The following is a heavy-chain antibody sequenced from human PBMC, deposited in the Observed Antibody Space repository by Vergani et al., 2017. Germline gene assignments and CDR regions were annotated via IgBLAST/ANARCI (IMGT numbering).Heavy chain of an antibody. J-gene: IGHJ6*02. CDR1: GGSISSYY. D-gene: IGHD2-15*01. CDR2: SYYSGST. CDR3: ARWVVRYYYYYGMDV. Sequence: QVQLQESGPGLVKPSETLSLTCTVSGGSISSYYWSWIRQPPGKGLEWIGYSYYSGSTNYNPSLKSRVTISVDTSKNQFSLKLSSVTAADTAVYYCARWVVRYYYYYGMDVWGQGTTVTVSS. V-gene: IGHV4-59*01.